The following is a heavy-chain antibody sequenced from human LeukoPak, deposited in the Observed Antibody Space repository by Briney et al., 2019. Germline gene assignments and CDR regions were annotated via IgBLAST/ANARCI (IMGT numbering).Heavy chain of an antibody. V-gene: IGHV4-31*03. D-gene: IGHD5-12*01. CDR2: IYYSGST. Sequence: SQTLSLTCTVSGGSISSGGYYWSWIHQHPGKGLEWIGYIYYSGSTYYNPSLKSRVTISVDTSKNQFSLQLNSVTPEDTAVYYCARGWLRAAFDIWGQGTMVTVSS. CDR1: GGSISSGGYY. CDR3: ARGWLRAAFDI. J-gene: IGHJ3*02.